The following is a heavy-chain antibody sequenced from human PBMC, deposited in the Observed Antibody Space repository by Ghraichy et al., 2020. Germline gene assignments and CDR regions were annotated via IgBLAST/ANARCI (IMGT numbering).Heavy chain of an antibody. CDR3: ARESTDNRDPQPFDL. V-gene: IGHV3-30*04. CDR2: ISSDGSTK. J-gene: IGHJ3*01. D-gene: IGHD5/OR15-5a*01. CDR1: GFTFSTYA. Sequence: GESLNISCAASGFTFSTYAMHWVRQAPGKGLEWVAVISSDGSTKSYGDSVTGRFTISRDNSRNTVYVHMNSLTAEDTAVYYCARESTDNRDPQPFDLWGPGTMVTVSS.